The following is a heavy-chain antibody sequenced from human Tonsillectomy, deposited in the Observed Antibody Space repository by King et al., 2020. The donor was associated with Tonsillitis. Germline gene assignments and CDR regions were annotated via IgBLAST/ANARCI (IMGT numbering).Heavy chain of an antibody. CDR3: ARDNTLIGGAYDAFDI. CDR2: IKRDGSDR. Sequence: VQLVESGGGLVQPGGSLRLSCVASGFSFSAYWMTWVRQAPGKGPEWVANIKRDGSDRHYMDSVKGRFTISRDNARNSLFLQMNSLRVEDTALYYCARDNTLIGGAYDAFDIWGQGTMVTVSS. CDR1: GFSFSAYW. V-gene: IGHV3-7*01. J-gene: IGHJ3*02. D-gene: IGHD3-16*01.